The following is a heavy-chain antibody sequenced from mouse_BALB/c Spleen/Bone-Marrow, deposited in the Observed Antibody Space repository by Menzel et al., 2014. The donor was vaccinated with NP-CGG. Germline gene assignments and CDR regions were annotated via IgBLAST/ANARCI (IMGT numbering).Heavy chain of an antibody. CDR2: IFPGDSTT. J-gene: IGHJ1*01. D-gene: IGHD1-2*01. V-gene: IGHV1S56*01. CDR1: GHTFTSYD. CDR3: VRSRLRDWYFDV. Sequence: VQLQQSGVELVKPGASVKLSCKASGHTFTSYDINWVRQRPEQGLEWIGWIFPGDSTTKYNEKFKGKATLSTDKSSSTVHMQLSRLTSEDSAVYFCVRSRLRDWYFDVWGAGTTVTISS.